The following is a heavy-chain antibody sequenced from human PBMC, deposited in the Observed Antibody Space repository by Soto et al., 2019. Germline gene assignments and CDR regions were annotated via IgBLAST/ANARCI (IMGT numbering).Heavy chain of an antibody. V-gene: IGHV1-3*01. CDR2: INAGNGET. Sequence: QVQLVQSGAEVKKPGASVKVSCKASGYTFTSYALYWVRQAPGQRLEWVGWINAGNGETRYSQKFQGRVTITSDTSASTAYMEMISLRSEDTTVYDCARDLSSSLDYWGQGTLVIVSS. J-gene: IGHJ4*02. CDR3: ARDLSSSLDY. CDR1: GYTFTSYA. D-gene: IGHD6-13*01.